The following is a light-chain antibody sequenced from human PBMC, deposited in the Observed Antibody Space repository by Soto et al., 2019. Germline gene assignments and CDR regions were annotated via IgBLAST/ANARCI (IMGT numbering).Light chain of an antibody. J-gene: IGKJ1*01. Sequence: EIVLTQSPATLSSFPGDRVTLSCRASQSVSSSYLAWYQQKPGQAPRLLIYGASSRATGIPDRFSGSGSGTDFTLTISSLQPEDFATYYCQQTYDTPGFGQGTKVDIK. V-gene: IGKV3-20*01. CDR2: GAS. CDR3: QQTYDTPG. CDR1: QSVSSSY.